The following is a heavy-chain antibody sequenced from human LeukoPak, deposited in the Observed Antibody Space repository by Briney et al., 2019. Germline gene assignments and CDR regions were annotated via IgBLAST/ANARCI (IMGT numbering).Heavy chain of an antibody. CDR3: ARVEMATIPLAFDY. D-gene: IGHD5-24*01. J-gene: IGHJ4*02. CDR1: GFTFSSYG. V-gene: IGHV3-30*03. CDR2: ISYDGSNK. Sequence: GGSLRLSCAASGFTFSSYGMHWVRQAPGKGLEGVAVISYDGSNKYYADSVKGRFTISRDNSKNTLYLQMNSLRAEDTAVYYCARVEMATIPLAFDYWGQGTLVTVSS.